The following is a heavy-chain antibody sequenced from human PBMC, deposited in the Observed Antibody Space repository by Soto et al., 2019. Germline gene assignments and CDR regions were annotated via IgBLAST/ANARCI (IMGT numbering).Heavy chain of an antibody. D-gene: IGHD2-15*01. J-gene: IGHJ4*02. CDR3: ARRHSHDFSDKDIYVP. CDR1: GYTFTSYA. CDR2: INAGNGNT. V-gene: IGHV1-3*01. Sequence: GASVKVSCKASGYTFTSYAMHWVRQAPGQRLEWMGWINAGNGNTKYPQKFQGRVTITRDTSASTAYMELSSVTAADTAMYYCARRHSHDFSDKDIYVPWGQGTQVTVSS.